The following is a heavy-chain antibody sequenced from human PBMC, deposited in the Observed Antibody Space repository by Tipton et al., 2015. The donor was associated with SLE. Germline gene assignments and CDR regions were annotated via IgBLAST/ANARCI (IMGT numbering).Heavy chain of an antibody. J-gene: IGHJ4*01. V-gene: IGHV4-34*01. CDR3: ALVAAVGRIDY. Sequence: TLSLTCAVYGGSFSGNFWTWIRPPPGKGLEWIGEINHSGSTTYNPSLTSRVTMSVDTSKNQFFLRLTSVTAADTAVYYCALVAAVGRIDYWGHGTLVTVSP. D-gene: IGHD6-13*01. CDR1: GGSFSGNF. CDR2: INHSGST.